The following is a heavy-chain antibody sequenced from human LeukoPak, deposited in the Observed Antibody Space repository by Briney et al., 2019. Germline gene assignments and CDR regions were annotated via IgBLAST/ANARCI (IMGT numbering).Heavy chain of an antibody. CDR3: ARQEGSSLDY. CDR1: GGSISSYY. Sequence: SETLSLTCTVSGGSISSYYWSWIRQPPGKGLEWIGYIYYSGSTNYNPSLKSRVPISVDTSKNQFSLKLSSVTAADTAVYYCARQEGSSLDYWGQGTLVTVSS. CDR2: IYYSGST. D-gene: IGHD6-13*01. J-gene: IGHJ4*02. V-gene: IGHV4-59*08.